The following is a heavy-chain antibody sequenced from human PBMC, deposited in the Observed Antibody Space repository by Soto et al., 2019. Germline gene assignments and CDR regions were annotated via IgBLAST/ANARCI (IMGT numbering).Heavy chain of an antibody. J-gene: IGHJ6*02. CDR2: VYFGGVT. CDR1: GASVYSGLSY. CDR3: ASLCLGGRHTDPNRYSLNV. V-gene: IGHV4-61*01. D-gene: IGHD5-18*01. Sequence: PSETLSLTCSVSGASVYSGLSYWIWVRQPPGKGLEWLGNVYFGGVTNYNPSLKSLVTISADTSNDQFSLNLRSVTDADTAIYYCASLCLGGRHTDPNRYSLNVWGQGTAVTVAS.